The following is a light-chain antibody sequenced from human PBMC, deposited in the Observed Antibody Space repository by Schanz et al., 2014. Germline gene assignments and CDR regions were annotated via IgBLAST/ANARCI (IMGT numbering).Light chain of an antibody. V-gene: IGLV2-14*01. J-gene: IGLJ2*01. CDR1: SSDVGAYNY. Sequence: QSALTQPASVSGSPGQSITISCTGTSSDVGAYNYVSWYQQPPGKAPKLIIYDVRKRPSGVSNRFSGSKSGNTASLTISGLQAEDEADYYCSSYTSSSTQVVFGGGTKLTVL. CDR2: DVR. CDR3: SSYTSSSTQVV.